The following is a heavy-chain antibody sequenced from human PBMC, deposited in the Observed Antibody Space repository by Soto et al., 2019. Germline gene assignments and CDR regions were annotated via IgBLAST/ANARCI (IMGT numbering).Heavy chain of an antibody. J-gene: IGHJ6*02. CDR2: INPNSGGT. CDR1: GYTFTGYY. V-gene: IGHV1-2*04. D-gene: IGHD3-10*01. Sequence: ASVKVSCKASGYTFTGYYMHWVRQAPGQGLEWMGWINPNSGGTNYAQKFQGWVTMTRDTSISTAYMELSRLRSDDTAVYYCARDLSYYGSGSYYSGYYYYGMDVWGQVTTVTV. CDR3: ARDLSYYGSGSYYSGYYYYGMDV.